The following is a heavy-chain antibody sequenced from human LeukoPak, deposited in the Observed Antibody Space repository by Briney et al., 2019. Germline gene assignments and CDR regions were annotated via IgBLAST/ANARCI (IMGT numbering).Heavy chain of an antibody. Sequence: GESLKISCKGSGHSFTSYWIGWVRQAPGKGLEWLANIKEDGSEKYSVDSLKGRFIISRDNAENSLYLQMNSLRVEDTAVYYCVKISPVAAANTPWYFDLWGRGTLVTVSS. J-gene: IGHJ2*01. D-gene: IGHD6-13*01. CDR2: IKEDGSEK. CDR3: VKISPVAAANTPWYFDL. CDR1: GHSFTSYW. V-gene: IGHV3-7*01.